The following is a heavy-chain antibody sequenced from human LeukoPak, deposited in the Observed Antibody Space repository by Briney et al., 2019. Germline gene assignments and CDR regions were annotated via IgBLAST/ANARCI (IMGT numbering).Heavy chain of an antibody. CDR3: ARAGTYYYYHMDV. CDR1: GYSFTSYW. D-gene: IGHD6-19*01. Sequence: GESLKISCKGSGYSFTSYWIGWVRQMPGKGLEWMGIIHPGDSDTRYSPSFQGQVTIPADKSISTAYLQWSSLKASDTAIYYCARAGTYYYYHMDVWGKGTTVTVFS. CDR2: IHPGDSDT. J-gene: IGHJ6*03. V-gene: IGHV5-51*01.